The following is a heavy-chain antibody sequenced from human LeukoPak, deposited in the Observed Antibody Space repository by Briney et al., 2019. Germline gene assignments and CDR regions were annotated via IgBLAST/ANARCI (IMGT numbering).Heavy chain of an antibody. J-gene: IGHJ4*02. CDR3: TREGALAVAGRGEDY. CDR2: IYSGRST. D-gene: IGHD6-19*01. V-gene: IGHV3-53*01. Sequence: RTGGSLRLSCAASGFTVSSNYMSWVRQAPGKGLEWVSTIYSGRSTYYADSVKGRFTISRDNSKNTLYLQMNSLKTEDTAVYYCTREGALAVAGRGEDYWGQGTLVTVSS. CDR1: GFTVSSNY.